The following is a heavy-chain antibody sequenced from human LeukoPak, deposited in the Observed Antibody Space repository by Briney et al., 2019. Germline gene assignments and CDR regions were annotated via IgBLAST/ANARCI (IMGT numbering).Heavy chain of an antibody. D-gene: IGHD5-18*01. CDR1: GYIFTGYY. V-gene: IGHV1-2*04. CDR2: INPSSGST. CDR3: ASAYTYGPFDY. J-gene: IGHJ4*02. Sequence: ASVKVSCKASGYIFTGYYMHWVRQAPGQGLEWMGWINPSSGSTNYAQKFQGSVALTRGTSITTFFMDLSRLRSDDTAVYYCASAYTYGPFDYWGQGTLVTVSS.